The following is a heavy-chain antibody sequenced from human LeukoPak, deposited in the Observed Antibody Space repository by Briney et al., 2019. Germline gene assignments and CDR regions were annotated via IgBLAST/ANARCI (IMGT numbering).Heavy chain of an antibody. CDR3: ARNLGGSSGYYY. CDR1: GGSINGYY. Sequence: SETLSLTCRVSGGSINGYYWSWIRQPPGKGLEWIGYVFYSGSTNYNSSLKSRVSISVDTSKNQFYLKLSSVTAADTAVYYCARNLGGSSGYYYWGQGALVAVSS. CDR2: VFYSGST. D-gene: IGHD6-19*01. J-gene: IGHJ4*02. V-gene: IGHV4-59*08.